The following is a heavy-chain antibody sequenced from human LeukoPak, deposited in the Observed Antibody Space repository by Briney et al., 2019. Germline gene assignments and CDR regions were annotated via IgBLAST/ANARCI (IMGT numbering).Heavy chain of an antibody. D-gene: IGHD3-16*01. V-gene: IGHV3-7*01. CDR2: INQDGSEQ. CDR3: ARWTGGTGDY. J-gene: IGHJ4*02. CDR1: GFTFGSYW. Sequence: GGSLRLSCAASGFTFGSYWMSWVRQAPGKGLEWVANINQDGSEQYYVDSVKGRFTISKDNAKNSLYLQMNSLRAEDTAMYYCARWTGGTGDYWGQGTLVTVFS.